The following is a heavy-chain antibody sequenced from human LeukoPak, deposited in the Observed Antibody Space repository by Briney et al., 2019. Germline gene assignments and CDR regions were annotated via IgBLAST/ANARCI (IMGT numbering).Heavy chain of an antibody. CDR2: IKQDGSEK. D-gene: IGHD3-22*01. CDR3: ARELEEDYYDSSGYYYYYYMDV. V-gene: IGHV3-7*01. J-gene: IGHJ6*03. Sequence: GGSPRLSCAASGFTFSSYWMSWVRQAPGKGLEWVANIKQDGSEKNYVDSVKGRFTISRDNAKNSLYLQMNSLRAEDTAVYCCARELEEDYYDSSGYYYYYYMDVWGKGTTVTVSS. CDR1: GFTFSSYW.